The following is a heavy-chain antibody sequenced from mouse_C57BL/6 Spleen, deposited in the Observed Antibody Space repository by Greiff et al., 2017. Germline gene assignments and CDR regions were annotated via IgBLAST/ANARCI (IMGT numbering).Heavy chain of an antibody. J-gene: IGHJ3*01. CDR1: GYTFTSYW. CDR2: IHPNSGST. CDR3: ASYDGHTGWFAY. Sequence: QVQLQQPGAELVKPGASVKLSCKASGYTFTSYWMYWVKQRPGQGLEWIGMIHPNSGSTNYNEKFKSKATLTVDKSSSTAYMQLSSLTSEDSAVYYCASYDGHTGWFAYWGQGTLVTVSA. D-gene: IGHD2-3*01. V-gene: IGHV1-64*01.